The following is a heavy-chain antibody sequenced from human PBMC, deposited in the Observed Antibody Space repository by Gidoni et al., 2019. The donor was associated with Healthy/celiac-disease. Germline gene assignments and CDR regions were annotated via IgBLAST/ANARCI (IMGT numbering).Heavy chain of an antibody. CDR1: GGSFSGYY. CDR3: ARDYGGKYYYYMDV. J-gene: IGHJ6*03. V-gene: IGHV4-34*01. D-gene: IGHD4-17*01. Sequence: QVQLQQWGAGLLKPSETLSLTCAVYGGSFSGYYWSWIRQPPGKGLEWIGEINHSGSTNYNPSLKSRVTISVDTSKNQFSLKLSSVTAADTAVYYCARDYGGKYYYYMDVWGKGTTVTVSS. CDR2: INHSGST.